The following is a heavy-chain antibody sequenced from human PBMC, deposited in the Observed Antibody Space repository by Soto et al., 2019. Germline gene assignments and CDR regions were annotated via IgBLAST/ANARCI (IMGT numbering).Heavy chain of an antibody. V-gene: IGHV4-34*01. J-gene: IGHJ5*02. CDR3: ARVSARVGYFDYP. CDR2: INHSGST. Sequence: YWSWIRQPPGKGLEWIGEINHSGSTNYNPSLKSRVTISVDTSKNQFSLKLSSVTAADTAVYYCARVSARVGYFDYPWGQGTLVTVSS. CDR1: Y. D-gene: IGHD3-9*01.